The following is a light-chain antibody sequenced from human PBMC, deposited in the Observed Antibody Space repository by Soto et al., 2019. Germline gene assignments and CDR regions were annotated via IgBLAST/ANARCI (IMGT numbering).Light chain of an antibody. J-gene: IGKJ4*01. V-gene: IGKV3-15*01. Sequence: EIVMTQSPATLAVSPGERATLSCRASQSVRSNLAWYQQKSGPAPRLLIYSASTRATCIPARFSGGGSGTEFTLTIISLQSEDVAVYYCHQYHDLPPLTFGVGTKVAIK. CDR1: QSVRSN. CDR2: SAS. CDR3: HQYHDLPPLT.